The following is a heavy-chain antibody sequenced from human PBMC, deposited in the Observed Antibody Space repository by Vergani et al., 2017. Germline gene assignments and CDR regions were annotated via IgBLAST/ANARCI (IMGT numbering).Heavy chain of an antibody. D-gene: IGHD2-2*01. CDR1: GGSISSGSYY. Sequence: QVQLQESGPGLVKPSQTLSLTCTVSGGSISSGSYYWSWIRQPAGKGLEWIGRIYTSGSTNYNPSLKSRVTISVDTSKNQFSLKLSSVTAADTAVYYCAKEVVVVPAARDWFDPWGQGTLVTVSS. V-gene: IGHV4-61*02. J-gene: IGHJ5*02. CDR2: IYTSGST. CDR3: AKEVVVVPAARDWFDP.